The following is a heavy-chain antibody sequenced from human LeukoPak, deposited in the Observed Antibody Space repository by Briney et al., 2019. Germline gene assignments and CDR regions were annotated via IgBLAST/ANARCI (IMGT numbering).Heavy chain of an antibody. J-gene: IGHJ4*02. V-gene: IGHV3-15*07. CDR2: IKTRSDGGTT. D-gene: IGHD5-12*01. CDR3: ATGGYDFSY. Sequence: PGGSLRLSCTVSGFTFYNTWMNWVRRAPEKGLEWVGRIKTRSDGGTTDYAAPIKGRFTISRDDSKNTLFLQMNSLKTEDTAVYYCATGGYDFSYWGQGTLVTVSS. CDR1: GFTFYNTW.